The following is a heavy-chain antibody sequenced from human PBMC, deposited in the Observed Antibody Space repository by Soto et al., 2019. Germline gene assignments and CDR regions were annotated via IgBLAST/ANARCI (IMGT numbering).Heavy chain of an antibody. J-gene: IGHJ6*03. V-gene: IGHV1-18*01. CDR1: GYSFTNYG. Sequence: QDQLVQSGAEVKKPEASVTVSCKASGYSFTNYGITWVRQAPGQGLEWLGWISAFNGNTHYAQKVQGRVTTTTDASTSTAYMELRSLRSDDTAVYYCARERGVAPPVAGNTHYYDYMDVWGKGTTFTVSS. CDR2: ISAFNGNT. D-gene: IGHD6-19*01. CDR3: ARERGVAPPVAGNTHYYDYMDV.